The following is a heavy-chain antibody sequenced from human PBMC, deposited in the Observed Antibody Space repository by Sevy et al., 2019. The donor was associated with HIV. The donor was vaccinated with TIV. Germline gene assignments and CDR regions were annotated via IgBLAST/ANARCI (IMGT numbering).Heavy chain of an antibody. CDR3: ARGSSGSWYRGDYYYFYMDV. Sequence: GGSLRLSCAVSGFTFTTYSMNWVRQAPGKGLEWISYISISSSTIYYADSVKGRLTTSRDNAKNSLHLQMNSLRDEDTAVYYCARGSSGSWYRGDYYYFYMDVWGKGTTVTVSS. J-gene: IGHJ6*03. D-gene: IGHD6-13*01. CDR2: ISISSSTI. V-gene: IGHV3-48*02. CDR1: GFTFTTYS.